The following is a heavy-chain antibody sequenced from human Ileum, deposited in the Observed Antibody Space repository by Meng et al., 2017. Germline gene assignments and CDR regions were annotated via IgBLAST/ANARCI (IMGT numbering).Heavy chain of an antibody. Sequence: GRLQESGPGLVRPSANLYLSWVVSGDAIRNGNWWSWVRQPPGKGLEWIGEIYESGTTNYNPSLKSRVTISVDKSKNEFSLKLSSVTAADTALYYCARVSYNKGSPKFDSWGQGTLVTVSS. J-gene: IGHJ4*02. V-gene: IGHV4-4*02. D-gene: IGHD1-14*01. CDR2: IYESGTT. CDR1: GDAIRNGNW. CDR3: ARVSYNKGSPKFDS.